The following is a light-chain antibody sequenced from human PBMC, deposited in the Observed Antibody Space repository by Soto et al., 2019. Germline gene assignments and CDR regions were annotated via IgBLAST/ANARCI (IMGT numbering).Light chain of an antibody. CDR2: WAS. V-gene: IGKV4-1*01. CDR3: QQYYSTPGT. Sequence: DFVMTQSPDSLAVSLGERATINCKSSRTVFYSSNNKNFLAWYQQKPGQPPKLLIYWASTRESGVPDRFSGRGSGTDFTLTISSLQAEDVAVYYCQQYYSTPGTFGQGTKLEIK. J-gene: IGKJ2*02. CDR1: RTVFYSSNNKNF.